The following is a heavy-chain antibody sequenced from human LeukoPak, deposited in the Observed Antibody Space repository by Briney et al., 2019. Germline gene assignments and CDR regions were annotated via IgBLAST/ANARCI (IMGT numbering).Heavy chain of an antibody. J-gene: IGHJ4*02. CDR2: IYSGGST. CDR3: ADGIRYFDWPSLGY. CDR1: GFTVSSNY. V-gene: IGHV3-66*02. Sequence: PGGSLRLSCAASGFTVSSNYMSWVRQAPGKGLEWISVIYSGGSTYYADSVKGRFTISRDNSKNTLYLQMNSLRAEDTFFFQAADGIRYFDWPSLGYWGQGTLVTVSS. D-gene: IGHD3-9*01.